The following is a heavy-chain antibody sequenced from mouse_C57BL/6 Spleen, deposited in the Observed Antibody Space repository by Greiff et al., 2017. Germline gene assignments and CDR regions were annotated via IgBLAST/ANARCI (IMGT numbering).Heavy chain of an antibody. CDR2: IYPGSGST. V-gene: IGHV1-55*01. D-gene: IGHD2-4*01. CDR3: SSPIYYDYDWYDFDY. CDR1: GYTFPSYW. Sequence: QVQLQQPGAELVKPGASVKMSCKASGYTFPSYWITWVKQRPGQGLEWIGDIYPGSGSTNYNEKFKSKATLTVDTSSSTAYMQLSSLTSEDSAVYYWSSPIYYDYDWYDFDYWGQGTTLTGSS. J-gene: IGHJ2*01.